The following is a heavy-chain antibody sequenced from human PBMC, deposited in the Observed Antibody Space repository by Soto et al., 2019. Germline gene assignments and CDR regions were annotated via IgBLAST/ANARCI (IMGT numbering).Heavy chain of an antibody. J-gene: IGHJ6*02. Sequence: GGSLRLSCAASGFTFSSYAMSWVRQAPGKGLEWVSAISGSGGSTYYADSVKGRFTISRDNSKNTLYLQMNSLRAEDTAVYYCAKNGLLHSSSWYRPQSYYYGMDVWGQGTTVTVSS. CDR3: AKNGLLHSSSWYRPQSYYYGMDV. CDR1: GFTFSSYA. V-gene: IGHV3-23*01. D-gene: IGHD6-13*01. CDR2: ISGSGGST.